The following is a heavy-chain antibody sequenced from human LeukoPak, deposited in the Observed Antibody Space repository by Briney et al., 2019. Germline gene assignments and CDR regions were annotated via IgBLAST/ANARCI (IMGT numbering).Heavy chain of an antibody. CDR1: GFTFDDYA. Sequence: GGSLRLSCAASGFTFDDYAMHWVRQAPGKGLGWVSGISWNSGSIGYADSVKGRFTISRDNSKNTLYLQMNSLRAEDTAVYYCATRPVATIDLDYWGQGTLVTVSS. D-gene: IGHD5-12*01. CDR2: ISWNSGSI. CDR3: ATRPVATIDLDY. J-gene: IGHJ4*02. V-gene: IGHV3-9*01.